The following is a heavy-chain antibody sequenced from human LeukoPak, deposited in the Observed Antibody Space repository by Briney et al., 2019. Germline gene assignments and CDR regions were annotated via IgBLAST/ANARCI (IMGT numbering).Heavy chain of an antibody. CDR2: ISSSGSTI. D-gene: IGHD3-22*01. J-gene: IGHJ3*02. CDR1: GFTFSSYE. V-gene: IGHV3-48*03. CDR3: AREGHSSGYCGCFDI. Sequence: PGGSLRLSCAASGFTFSSYEMNWVRQAPGKGLEWVSYISSSGSTIYYADSVKGRFTISRDKFKNILYLQMDSLRPEDMAVYYCAREGHSSGYCGCFDIWGQGTVVTVSS.